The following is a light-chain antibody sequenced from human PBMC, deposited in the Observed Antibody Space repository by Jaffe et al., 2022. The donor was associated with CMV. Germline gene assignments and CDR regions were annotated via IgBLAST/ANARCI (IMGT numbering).Light chain of an antibody. V-gene: IGKV1-39*01. CDR1: QSIGVY. Sequence: DIQMTQSPSSLSASIGDRVTITCRASQSIGVYLNWYQQKPGKAPKLLIYAASNLHSGVPSTFSGSGSGTDFTLTIGSLQPEDFATYYCQQTYDTPTTFGQGTKVEVK. CDR2: AAS. J-gene: IGKJ1*01. CDR3: QQTYDTPTT.